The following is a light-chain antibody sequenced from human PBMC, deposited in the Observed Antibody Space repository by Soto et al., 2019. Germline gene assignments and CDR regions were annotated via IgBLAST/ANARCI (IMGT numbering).Light chain of an antibody. CDR1: RSNIGAGYD. CDR3: HPYDSSLSGSV. Sequence: QSVLTQPPSVSGAQGQRVTISCTGSRSNIGAGYDVHWYQQLPGTAPKLLIYGNSNRPSVIPDRFSGSKSGTSASLAINGLEAEYEAYYYCHPYDSSLSGSVFGTGTKVTVL. CDR2: GNS. J-gene: IGLJ1*01. V-gene: IGLV1-40*01.